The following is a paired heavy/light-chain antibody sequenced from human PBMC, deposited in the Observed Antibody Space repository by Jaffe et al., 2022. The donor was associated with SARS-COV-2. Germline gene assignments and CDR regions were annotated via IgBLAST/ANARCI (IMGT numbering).Heavy chain of an antibody. Sequence: QVTLKEAGPVLVKPTETLTLTCTVSGFSLSNARMGVSWIRQPPGKALEWLAHIFSNDEKSYSTSLKSRLTISKDTSKSQVVLTMTNMDPVDTATYYCARIRRSGTTGYYYYYGMDVWGQGTTVTVSS. CDR1: GFSLSNARMG. CDR2: IFSNDEK. J-gene: IGHJ6*02. CDR3: ARIRRSGTTGYYYYYGMDV. V-gene: IGHV2-26*01. D-gene: IGHD1-1*01.
Light chain of an antibody. CDR1: SSNIGAGND. V-gene: IGLV1-40*01. CDR2: GNS. Sequence: QSVLTQPPSVSGAPGQRVTISCTGSSSNIGAGNDVHWYQQLPGTAPKLLIYGNSNRPSGVPDRFSGSKSGTSASLAITGLQAEDEADYYCQSYDSSLSGSVFGGGTKLTVL. CDR3: QSYDSSLSGSV. J-gene: IGLJ2*01.